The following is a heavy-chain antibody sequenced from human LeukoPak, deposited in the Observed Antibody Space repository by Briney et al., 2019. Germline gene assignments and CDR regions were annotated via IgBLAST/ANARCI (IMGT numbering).Heavy chain of an antibody. Sequence: ASVKVSCKASGYTFTSYDINWVRQATGQGLEWMGLMNPDSGNTGYAQKFQGRVTMTRDTSISTAYMELSSLRSEDTAVYYCARSGFSNTFPLDYWGQGTLVTVSS. D-gene: IGHD2/OR15-2a*01. J-gene: IGHJ4*02. CDR2: MNPDSGNT. CDR1: GYTFTSYD. CDR3: ARSGFSNTFPLDY. V-gene: IGHV1-8*01.